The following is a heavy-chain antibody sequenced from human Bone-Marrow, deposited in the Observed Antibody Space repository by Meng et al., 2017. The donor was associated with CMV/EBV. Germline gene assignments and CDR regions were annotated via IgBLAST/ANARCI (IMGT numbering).Heavy chain of an antibody. CDR3: AKVYDFWSGYFH. V-gene: IGHV3-30*04. CDR2: ISYDGSNK. Sequence: GESLKISCAASGFTFSSYEMNWVRQAPGKGLEWVAVISYDGSNKYYADSVKGRFTISRDNSKNTLYLQMNSLRAEDTAVYYCAKVYDFWSGYFHWGQGTLVTVSS. D-gene: IGHD3-3*01. J-gene: IGHJ4*02. CDR1: GFTFSSYE.